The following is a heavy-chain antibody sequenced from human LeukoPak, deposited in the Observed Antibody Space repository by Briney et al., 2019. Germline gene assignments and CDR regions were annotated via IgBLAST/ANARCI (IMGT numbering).Heavy chain of an antibody. V-gene: IGHV3-23*01. Sequence: GGSLTLSCAASGFSFSNYGMSWVRQAPEKGLEWVSAISGSAIYTYYADSVKGRFTISRDNSKNTLYPQMNSLRAEDTAEYYCAKAYHYGSGGYVAFDIWGQGTMVTVSS. CDR2: ISGSAIYT. CDR1: GFSFSNYG. D-gene: IGHD3-22*01. CDR3: AKAYHYGSGGYVAFDI. J-gene: IGHJ3*02.